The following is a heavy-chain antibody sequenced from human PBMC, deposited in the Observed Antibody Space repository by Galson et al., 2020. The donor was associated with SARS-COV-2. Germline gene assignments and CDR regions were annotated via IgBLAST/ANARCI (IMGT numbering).Heavy chain of an antibody. J-gene: IGHJ4*02. Sequence: GGSLRLSCAASGFTFSSYSMNWVRQAPGKGLEWVSSISSSSSYIYYADSVKGRFTISRDNAKNSLYLQMNSLRAEDTAVYYCARDKGYSGVGYYFDYWGQGTLVTVSS. CDR3: ARDKGYSGVGYYFDY. CDR2: ISSSSSYI. CDR1: GFTFSSYS. V-gene: IGHV3-21*01. D-gene: IGHD5-18*01.